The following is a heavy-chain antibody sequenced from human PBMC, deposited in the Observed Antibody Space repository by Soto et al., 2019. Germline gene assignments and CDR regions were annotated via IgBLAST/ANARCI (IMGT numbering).Heavy chain of an antibody. J-gene: IGHJ3*02. V-gene: IGHV4-59*06. D-gene: IGHD4-17*01. CDR1: GGSISSYY. CDR2: IYYSGST. Sequence: SETLSLTCTVSGGSISSYYCRWIRQHPGKGLEWIGYIYYSGSTYYNPSLKSRVTISVDTSKNQFSLKLSSVTAADTAVYYCASYYGHFPAFDIRGQGTMVTVSS. CDR3: ASYYGHFPAFDI.